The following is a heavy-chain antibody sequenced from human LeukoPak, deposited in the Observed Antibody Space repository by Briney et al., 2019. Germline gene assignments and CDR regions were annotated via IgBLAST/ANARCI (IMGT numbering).Heavy chain of an antibody. V-gene: IGHV3-48*04. D-gene: IGHD3-10*02. CDR2: ISSSGSTI. CDR3: AELGITMIGGV. Sequence: GGSLRLSCAASGFTFSSSSMNWVRQAPGKGLEWVSYISSSGSTIYYADSVKGRFTISRDNAKNSLYLQMNSLRAEDTAVYYCAELGITMIGGVWGKGTTVTISS. J-gene: IGHJ6*04. CDR1: GFTFSSSS.